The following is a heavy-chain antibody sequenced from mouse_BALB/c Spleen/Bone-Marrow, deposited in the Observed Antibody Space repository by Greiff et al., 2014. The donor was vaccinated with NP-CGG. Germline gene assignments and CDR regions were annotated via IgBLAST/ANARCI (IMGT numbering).Heavy chain of an antibody. Sequence: EVKLVESGGGLVQPGGSLKLSCAASGFDFSRYWMSWVRQAPGKGLEWIGEINQDSSTINYTPSLKDKFIISRDNAKNTLYLQMSKVRSEDTALYYCALLGNYGYFDVWGAGTTVTVSS. CDR3: ALLGNYGYFDV. D-gene: IGHD2-1*01. V-gene: IGHV4-1*02. CDR1: GFDFSRYW. CDR2: INQDSSTI. J-gene: IGHJ1*01.